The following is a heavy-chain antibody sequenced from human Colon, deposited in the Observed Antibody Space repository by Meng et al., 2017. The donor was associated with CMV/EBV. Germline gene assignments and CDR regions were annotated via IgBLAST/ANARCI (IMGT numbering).Heavy chain of an antibody. CDR2: ISSSSSYI. D-gene: IGHD2-15*01. Sequence: GGSLRLSCAASGSTFSSYAMSWVRQAPGKGLEWVSSISSSSSYIYYADSVKGRFTISRDNAKNSLYLQMNSLRAEDTAVYYCAREGTLGYCSGGSCYEDYWGQGTLVTVSS. CDR3: AREGTLGYCSGGSCYEDY. CDR1: GSTFSSYA. V-gene: IGHV3-21*01. J-gene: IGHJ4*02.